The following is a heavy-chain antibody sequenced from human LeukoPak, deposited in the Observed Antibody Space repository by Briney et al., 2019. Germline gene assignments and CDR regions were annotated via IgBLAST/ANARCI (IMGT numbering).Heavy chain of an antibody. D-gene: IGHD5-24*01. V-gene: IGHV3-23*01. CDR2: ISGSGGST. CDR3: ARNENTQLHSGYFDY. Sequence: GGSLRLSCAASGFTFSSYAMSWVRQAPGKGLEWVSAISGSGGSTYYADSVKGRFTISRDNSKNTLYLQMNSLRAEDTAVYYCARNENTQLHSGYFDYWGQGTLVTVSS. CDR1: GFTFSSYA. J-gene: IGHJ4*02.